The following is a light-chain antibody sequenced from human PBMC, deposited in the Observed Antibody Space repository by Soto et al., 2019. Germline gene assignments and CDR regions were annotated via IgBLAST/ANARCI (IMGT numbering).Light chain of an antibody. Sequence: QAVVTQEPSLTVSPGGTVTLTCASSTGAVTSGYYPNWIQQKTGQAPRALIYSTSNKESWTPARFSGSLLGGKAALTLSSVQPDDEAEYYCLLYYAGAWVFGGGTQLTVL. CDR3: LLYYAGAWV. J-gene: IGLJ3*02. V-gene: IGLV7-43*01. CDR2: STS. CDR1: TGAVTSGYY.